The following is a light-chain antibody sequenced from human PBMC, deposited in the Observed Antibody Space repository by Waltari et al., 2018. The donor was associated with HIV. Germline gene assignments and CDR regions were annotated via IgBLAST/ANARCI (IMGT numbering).Light chain of an antibody. V-gene: IGLV1-47*01. J-gene: IGLJ2*01. Sequence: QSVLTQPPSASGTPGQRVTISCSGRSSNIGSNYVYWYQQLQGTAPNLPIYRNNQRPSVVPDRFAGSKSGTSASLAISGLRSEDEADYYCAAWDDSLSGRVFGGGTKLTVL. CDR3: AAWDDSLSGRV. CDR1: SSNIGSNY. CDR2: RNN.